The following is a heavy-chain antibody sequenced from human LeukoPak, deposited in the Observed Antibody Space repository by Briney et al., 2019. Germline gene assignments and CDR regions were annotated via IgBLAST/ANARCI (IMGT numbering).Heavy chain of an antibody. CDR2: IYYSGST. J-gene: IGHJ4*02. CDR1: GGSISSYY. V-gene: IGHV4-59*01. D-gene: IGHD1-1*01. Sequence: SETLSLTCTVSGGSISSYYWSWIRQPPGKGLEWIGYIYYSGSTNYNPSLKSRVTISVDTSKNQFSLKLSSVTAADTAVYYCARDNNYRFDYWGQGTPVTVSS. CDR3: ARDNNYRFDY.